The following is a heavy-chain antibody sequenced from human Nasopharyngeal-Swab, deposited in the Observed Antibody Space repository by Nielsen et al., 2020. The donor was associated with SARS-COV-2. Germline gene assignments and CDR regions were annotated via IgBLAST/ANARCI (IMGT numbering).Heavy chain of an antibody. V-gene: IGHV1-69*05. CDR2: IIPIFGTA. Sequence: SVKVSCKASGGTFSSYAISWVRQAPGQGLEWMGGIIPIFGTANYAQKLQGRVTMTTDTSTSTAYMELRSLRSDDTAVYYCAREGEAGFDYWGQGTLVTVSS. CDR3: AREGEAGFDY. CDR1: GGTFSSYA. D-gene: IGHD3-16*01. J-gene: IGHJ4*02.